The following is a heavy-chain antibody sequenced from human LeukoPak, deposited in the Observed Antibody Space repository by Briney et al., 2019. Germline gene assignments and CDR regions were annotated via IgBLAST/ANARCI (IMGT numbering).Heavy chain of an antibody. Sequence: EASVKVSCRASGYTFTGYYMHWVRQAPGQGLEWMGWINPNSDGTNYAQKFQGRVTMTRDTSISTAYMELSRLRSDDTAVYYCARTYSYGSPTFDYWGQGTLVTVSS. CDR2: INPNSDGT. D-gene: IGHD5-18*01. J-gene: IGHJ4*02. CDR3: ARTYSYGSPTFDY. V-gene: IGHV1-2*02. CDR1: GYTFTGYY.